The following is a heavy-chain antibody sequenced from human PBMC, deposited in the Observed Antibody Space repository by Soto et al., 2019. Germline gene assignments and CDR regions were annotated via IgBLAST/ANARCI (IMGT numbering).Heavy chain of an antibody. D-gene: IGHD3-3*01. V-gene: IGHV5-51*01. J-gene: IGHJ6*02. Sequence: PGESLKISCKGSGYSFTSYWIGWVRQMPGKGLEWMGIIYPGDSDTRYSPSFQGQVTISADKSISTAYLQWSSLKASDTAMYYCARSVGRVVKAFPHSNYYYGMDVWGQGTTVTVSS. CDR1: GYSFTSYW. CDR3: ARSVGRVVKAFPHSNYYYGMDV. CDR2: IYPGDSDT.